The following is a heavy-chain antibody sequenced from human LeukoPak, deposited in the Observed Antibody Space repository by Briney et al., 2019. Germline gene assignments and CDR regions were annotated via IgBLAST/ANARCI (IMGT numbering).Heavy chain of an antibody. CDR2: IIPIFGTA. CDR1: GGTFSSYA. Sequence: GASVKVSCKASGGTFSSYAISWVRQAPGPGLEWMGGIIPIFGTANYAQKFQGRVTITADESTSTAYMELSSLRSEDTAVYYCARDPGRFHAFDIWGQGTMVTVSS. D-gene: IGHD2-21*01. CDR3: ARDPGRFHAFDI. J-gene: IGHJ3*02. V-gene: IGHV1-69*01.